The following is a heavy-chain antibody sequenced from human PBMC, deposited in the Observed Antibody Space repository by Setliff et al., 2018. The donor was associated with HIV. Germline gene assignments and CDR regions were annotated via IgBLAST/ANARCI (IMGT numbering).Heavy chain of an antibody. V-gene: IGHV4-39*01. J-gene: IGHJ5*02. D-gene: IGHD6-13*01. CDR2: MYYRGNT. Sequence: SETLSLTCTVSGGSISRSPHYWGWIRQPPGKGLEWIGSMYYRGNTHYNTSLKSRVSIDADTSNNQFSLKLKYVTAADTAVYYCARGDYRIIAAAGSGWFDPWGQGTRVTVSS. CDR3: ARGDYRIIAAAGSGWFDP. CDR1: GGSISRSPHY.